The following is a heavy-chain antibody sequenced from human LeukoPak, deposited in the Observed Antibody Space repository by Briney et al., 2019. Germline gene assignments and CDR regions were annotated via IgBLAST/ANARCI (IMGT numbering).Heavy chain of an antibody. CDR2: INPNSGGT. CDR3: AKRSGSYYHEAFDI. V-gene: IGHV1-2*06. J-gene: IGHJ3*02. Sequence: ASVKVSREASGYTFTGYYMHWVRQAPGQGLEWMGRINPNSGGTNYAQKFQGRVTMTRDTSISTAYMELSRLRSDDTAVYYCAKRSGSYYHEAFDIWGQGTMVTVSS. CDR1: GYTFTGYY. D-gene: IGHD3-10*01.